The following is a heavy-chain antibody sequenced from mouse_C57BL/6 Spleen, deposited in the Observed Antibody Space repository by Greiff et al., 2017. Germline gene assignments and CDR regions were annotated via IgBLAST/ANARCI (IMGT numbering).Heavy chain of an antibody. Sequence: VQLQQPGAELVRPGSSVKLSCKASGYTFTSYWMHWVKQRPIQGLEWIGNIDPSDSETHYNQKFKDKATLTVDKSSSTAYMQLSSLTSEDSAVYYCARRGSGGYFDVWAQGPRSPSPQ. CDR2: IDPSDSET. CDR3: ARRGSGGYFDV. V-gene: IGHV1-52*01. D-gene: IGHD1-1*01. CDR1: GYTFTSYW. J-gene: IGHJ1*03.